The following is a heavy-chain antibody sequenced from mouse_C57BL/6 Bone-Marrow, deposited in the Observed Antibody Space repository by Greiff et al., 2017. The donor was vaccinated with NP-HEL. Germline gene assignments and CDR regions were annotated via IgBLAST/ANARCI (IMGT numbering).Heavy chain of an antibody. D-gene: IGHD2-4*01. V-gene: IGHV1-76*01. Sequence: VQRVESGAELVRPGASVKLSCKASGYTFTDYYINWVKQRPGQGLEWIARIYPGSGNTYYNEKFKGKATLTAEKSSSTAYMQLSSLTSEDSAVYFCAIYYDYDERFDYWGQGTTLTVSS. CDR2: IYPGSGNT. CDR1: GYTFTDYY. J-gene: IGHJ2*01. CDR3: AIYYDYDERFDY.